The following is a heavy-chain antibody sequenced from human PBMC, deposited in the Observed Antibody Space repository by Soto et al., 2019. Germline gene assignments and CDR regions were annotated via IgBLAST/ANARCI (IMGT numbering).Heavy chain of an antibody. V-gene: IGHV1-3*01. CDR3: ARANVDQEYYFDY. D-gene: IGHD2-8*01. Sequence: VQLVQSGAEVKKPGASVRVSCKASGYTYITYCMTWVRQAPGQSLEWMGWINAGNGNTKYSQKFQGRVTITSDTSASTGYMELRSLRSEDTALYYCARANVDQEYYFDYWGQGTLVTVSS. J-gene: IGHJ4*02. CDR1: GYTYITYC. CDR2: INAGNGNT.